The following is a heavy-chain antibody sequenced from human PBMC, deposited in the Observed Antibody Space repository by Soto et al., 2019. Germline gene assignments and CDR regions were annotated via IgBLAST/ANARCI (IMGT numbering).Heavy chain of an antibody. Sequence: PSETLSLTCTVSGGSINIGGYYWVWIRQPPGKGLEWIGYIYYSGNTYYNPSLKSRVTISVDTSKNRFSLKLSSVTAADTAVYYCASQGYSYGYREFDYWGQGTLVTVSS. V-gene: IGHV4-61*08. CDR1: GGSINIGGYY. J-gene: IGHJ4*02. CDR2: IYYSGNT. D-gene: IGHD5-18*01. CDR3: ASQGYSYGYREFDY.